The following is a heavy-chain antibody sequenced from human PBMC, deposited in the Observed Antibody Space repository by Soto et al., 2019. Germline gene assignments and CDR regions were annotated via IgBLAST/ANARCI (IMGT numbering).Heavy chain of an antibody. J-gene: IGHJ5*02. CDR2: IIPISDTA. Sequence: QVQLVQSGAEVKKPGSSVKVSCKASGGTFNSDTITWVRQAPGQGLEWMGGIIPISDTAHYAQNFQGRVTITADDSTSTVYMELSSLRSDDTAVYYCATLVPAPIKLYPRLGWFDPWGQGTLVTVSS. D-gene: IGHD2-2*02. CDR3: ATLVPAPIKLYPRLGWFDP. CDR1: GGTFNSDT. V-gene: IGHV1-69*01.